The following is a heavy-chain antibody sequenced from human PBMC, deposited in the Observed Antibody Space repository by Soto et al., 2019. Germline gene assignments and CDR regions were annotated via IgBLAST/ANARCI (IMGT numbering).Heavy chain of an antibody. CDR3: ATAYLGVWSFDI. D-gene: IGHD7-27*01. J-gene: IGHJ3*02. Sequence: EVQLVESGGGLVQPGRSLRLSCAASGFTFDDYAMHWVRQAPGKGLEWVSGISWNSGSIGYADSVKGRFTISRDNAKNSLYLQMNSLRAEDTALYYCATAYLGVWSFDIWGQGTMVTVSS. CDR2: ISWNSGSI. V-gene: IGHV3-9*01. CDR1: GFTFDDYA.